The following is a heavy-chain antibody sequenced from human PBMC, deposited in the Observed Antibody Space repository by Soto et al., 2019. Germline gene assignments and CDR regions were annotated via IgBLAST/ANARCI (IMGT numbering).Heavy chain of an antibody. CDR2: MNPNSGNT. CDR3: ARGLGPAATKNVLGY. Sequence: ASVKVSCKASGGTFSSYAISWVRQAPGQGLEWMGWMNPNSGNTGYAQKFQGRVTMTRNNSISTAYMELSSLRSEDTAVYYCARGLGPAATKNVLGYWGQGTLVTVSS. J-gene: IGHJ4*02. V-gene: IGHV1-8*02. CDR1: GGTFSSYA. D-gene: IGHD6-25*01.